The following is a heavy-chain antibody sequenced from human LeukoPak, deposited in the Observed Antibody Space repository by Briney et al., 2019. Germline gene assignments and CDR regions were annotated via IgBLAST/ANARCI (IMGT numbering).Heavy chain of an antibody. CDR2: ISGSGGST. J-gene: IGHJ4*02. CDR1: GFTFSSYE. D-gene: IGHD3-9*01. CDR3: AKSDEFYGGVRYFDWTRDYFDY. V-gene: IGHV3-23*01. Sequence: PGGSLRLSCAASGFTFSSYEMNWVRQAPGRGLEWVSGISGSGGSTYYADSVKGRFTISRDNSKNTLYLQMNSLRAEDTAVYYCAKSDEFYGGVRYFDWTRDYFDYWGQGTLVTVSS.